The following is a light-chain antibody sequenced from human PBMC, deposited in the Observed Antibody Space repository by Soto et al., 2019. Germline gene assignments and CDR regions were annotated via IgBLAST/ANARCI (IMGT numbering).Light chain of an antibody. J-gene: IGKJ2*01. CDR1: RDISRW. Sequence: DIQVTQSPSSVSASVGDRVTITCRATRDISRWLAWYQQKPGKAPKLLIYGASNLQSGVPSRFSGSGSGTDFTLTINSLQPDDFATYYSQQSNSFPYTFGQGTKLEI. CDR2: GAS. CDR3: QQSNSFPYT. V-gene: IGKV1-12*01.